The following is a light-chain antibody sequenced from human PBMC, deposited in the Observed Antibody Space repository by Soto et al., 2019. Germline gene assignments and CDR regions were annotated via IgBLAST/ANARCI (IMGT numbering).Light chain of an antibody. V-gene: IGLV1-40*01. CDR1: SSDIGAGYD. J-gene: IGLJ1*01. CDR3: QSYDSNLRGYV. Sequence: QSVLTQPPSVSGAPGQRVTISCTGTSSDIGAGYDVHWYQQLPGAAPKLLIYNNNNRPSGVPDRFSGSNSGTSASLTITGLQAEDEADYYCQSYDSNLRGYVFGTGTKGTVL. CDR2: NNN.